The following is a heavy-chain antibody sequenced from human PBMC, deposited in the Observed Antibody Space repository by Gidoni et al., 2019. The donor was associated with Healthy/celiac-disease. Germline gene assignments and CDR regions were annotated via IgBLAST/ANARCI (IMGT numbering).Heavy chain of an antibody. V-gene: IGHV3-23*01. J-gene: IGHJ4*02. CDR3: AAKEGGRGYYDSSGYYY. D-gene: IGHD3-22*01. CDR1: GFTFRSYA. CDR2: ISGSGGST. Sequence: EVQLLEFGGGLVQPGGSLRLSCAASGFTFRSYAMSWVRQAPGKGLGWVSAISGSGGSTYYADSVKGRFTISRDNSKNTLYLQMNSLRAEDTAVYYCAAKEGGRGYYDSSGYYYWGQGTLVTVSS.